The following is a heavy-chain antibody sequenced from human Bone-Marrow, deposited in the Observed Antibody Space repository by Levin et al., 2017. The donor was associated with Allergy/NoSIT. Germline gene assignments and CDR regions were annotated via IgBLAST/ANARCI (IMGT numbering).Heavy chain of an antibody. CDR3: ASNIAAGGVGMDY. CDR2: ISYDGSNK. V-gene: IGHV3-30-3*01. CDR1: GFTFSSCT. Sequence: PGGSLRLSCAASGFTFSSCTMHWVRQAPGKGLEWVAVISYDGSNKFYAHSVQGRFTISRDNPKNNLYLQMNSLRPEDTAFYYCASNIAAGGVGMDYWGQGTLVTVSS. J-gene: IGHJ4*02. D-gene: IGHD6-13*01.